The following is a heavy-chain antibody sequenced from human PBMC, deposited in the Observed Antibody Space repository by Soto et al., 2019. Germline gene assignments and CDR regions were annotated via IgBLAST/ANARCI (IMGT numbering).Heavy chain of an antibody. CDR2: IYSGGST. J-gene: IGHJ3*02. CDR3: ASPRGIVGAFNI. Sequence: PGGSLRLSCAASGFTVSNNYMSWVRQAPGKGLEWVSLIYSGGSTFYADSVKGRFTISRDNSKNTLYLQMNSLRVEDTAVYYCASPRGIVGAFNIWGQGTMVTVSS. CDR1: GFTVSNNY. D-gene: IGHD3-22*01. V-gene: IGHV3-53*01.